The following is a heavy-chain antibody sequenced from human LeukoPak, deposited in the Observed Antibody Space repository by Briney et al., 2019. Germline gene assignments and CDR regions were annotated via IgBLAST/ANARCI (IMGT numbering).Heavy chain of an antibody. CDR2: ISHSGNTI. J-gene: IGHJ4*02. Sequence: GGSLRLSCAASGFTFSDYYMSWIRQAPGKGLEWISYISHSGNTIKEADSVRGRFTISRDNAQNSLFLQMNSLGADDTAVYYCARYRVITNDYFDSWGQGTLVTVSS. CDR1: GFTFSDYY. V-gene: IGHV3-11*01. D-gene: IGHD2-21*01. CDR3: ARYRVITNDYFDS.